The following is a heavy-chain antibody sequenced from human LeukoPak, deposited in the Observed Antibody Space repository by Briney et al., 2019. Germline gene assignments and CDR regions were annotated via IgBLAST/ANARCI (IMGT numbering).Heavy chain of an antibody. CDR3: ARGELKAGSDY. CDR1: GFTLSSYS. D-gene: IGHD6-13*01. Sequence: GGSLRLSCAASGFTLSSYSMNWVRQAPGKGLEWVSSISSSSSYIYYADSVKGRFTISRDNAKNSLYLQMNSLRAEDTAVYYCARGELKAGSDYWGQGTLVTVSS. J-gene: IGHJ4*02. CDR2: ISSSSSYI. V-gene: IGHV3-21*01.